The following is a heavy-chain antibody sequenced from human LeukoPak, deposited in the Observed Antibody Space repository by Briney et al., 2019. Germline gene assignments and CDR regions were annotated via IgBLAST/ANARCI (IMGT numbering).Heavy chain of an antibody. J-gene: IGHJ3*02. CDR2: IYYSGST. Sequence: SETLSLTCTVSGGSISSSSYYWGWIRQPPGKGLEWIGSIYYSGSTYYNPSLKSRVTISVDTSKNQFSLKLSSVTAADTAVYYCARHMGARDAFDIWGQGTMVTVSS. CDR3: ARHMGARDAFDI. CDR1: GGSISSSSYY. V-gene: IGHV4-39*01. D-gene: IGHD1-26*01.